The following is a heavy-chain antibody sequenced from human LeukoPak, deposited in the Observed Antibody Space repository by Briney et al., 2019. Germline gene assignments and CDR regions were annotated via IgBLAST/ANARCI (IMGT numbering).Heavy chain of an antibody. CDR2: ISAYNGNT. V-gene: IGHV1-18*01. Sequence: GASVKVSCKASGYTFTSYGIGWVRQAPGQGLEWMGWISAYNGNTNYAQKLQGRVTMTTDTSTSTAYMELRSLRSDDTAVYYCARGPYYYDSSGYYESWGQGTLVTVSS. CDR1: GYTFTSYG. CDR3: ARGPYYYDSSGYYES. J-gene: IGHJ1*01. D-gene: IGHD3-22*01.